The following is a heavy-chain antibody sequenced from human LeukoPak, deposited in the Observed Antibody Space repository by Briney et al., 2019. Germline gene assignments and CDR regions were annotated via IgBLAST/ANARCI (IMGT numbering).Heavy chain of an antibody. J-gene: IGHJ4*02. V-gene: IGHV1-18*04. D-gene: IGHD3-9*01. CDR3: ARDRAFSKYYDILTGYSPGDH. CDR2: ISAYNGNT. CDR1: GYTFTSYG. Sequence: ASVKVSCKASGYTFTSYGISWVRQAPGQGLEWMGWISAYNGNTNYAQKLQGRVTMTTDTSTSTAYMELRSLRSDDTAVYYCARDRAFSKYYDILTGYSPGDHWGQGTLVTVSS.